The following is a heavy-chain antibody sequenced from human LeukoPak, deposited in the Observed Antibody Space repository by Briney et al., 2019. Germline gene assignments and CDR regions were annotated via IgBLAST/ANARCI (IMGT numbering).Heavy chain of an antibody. D-gene: IGHD2-2*01. Sequence: GGSLRLSCAASGLTFSGYVMHWVRQAPGKGLEWVAFIHYDGINKYYADSVKGRFTISRDNSKNTLYLQMNSLRAEDTAVYYCASGYSVEGPAAMRYWGQGTPVTVSS. CDR3: ASGYSVEGPAAMRY. J-gene: IGHJ4*02. CDR2: IHYDGINK. V-gene: IGHV3-30*02. CDR1: GLTFSGYV.